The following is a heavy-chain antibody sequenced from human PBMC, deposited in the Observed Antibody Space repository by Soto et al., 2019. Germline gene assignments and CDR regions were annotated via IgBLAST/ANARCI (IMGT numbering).Heavy chain of an antibody. J-gene: IGHJ4*02. V-gene: IGHV4-28*01. Sequence: PSETLSLTCAVSGYSISSSNWWGWIRQPPGKGLEWIGYIYYSGSTYYNPSLKSRVTMSVDTSKNQFSLKLSSVTAVDTAVYYCARNGASGGNPPDYYFDYWGQGTLVTVSS. CDR2: IYYSGST. CDR1: GYSISSSNW. CDR3: ARNGASGGNPPDYYFDY. D-gene: IGHD2-15*01.